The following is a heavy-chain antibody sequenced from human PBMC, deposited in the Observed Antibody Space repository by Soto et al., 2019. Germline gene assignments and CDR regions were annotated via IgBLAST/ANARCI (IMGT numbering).Heavy chain of an antibody. CDR1: GFSFSSYD. Sequence: EVQLVESGGGLVQPGGSLRLSCAASGFSFSSYDMQWVRQATGKGLEWVSAIGTTGGTYYQGSVKGRFTISRENARNSCYLQMNGLTAGDTAVYYCARSPPGTGWNFDYWGQGILVTVSS. D-gene: IGHD6-19*01. V-gene: IGHV3-13*04. J-gene: IGHJ4*02. CDR3: ARSPPGTGWNFDY. CDR2: IGTTGGT.